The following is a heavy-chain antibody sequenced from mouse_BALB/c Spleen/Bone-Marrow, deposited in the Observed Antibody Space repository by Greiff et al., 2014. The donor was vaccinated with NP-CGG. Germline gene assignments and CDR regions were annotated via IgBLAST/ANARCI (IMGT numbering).Heavy chain of an antibody. CDR3: TRREYGNYGYAMDY. J-gene: IGHJ4*01. V-gene: IGHV1S29*02. CDR1: GYTFTDYN. Sequence: VQLQQSGPELVKPGASVKISCKASGYTFTDYNMHWVKQSHGKSLEWIGHIYPYNGGTGYNQKFKSKATLAVDNSSSTAYMGLRSLTSEDSAVYYCTRREYGNYGYAMDYWGQGTSVTVSS. CDR2: IYPYNGGT. D-gene: IGHD2-10*02.